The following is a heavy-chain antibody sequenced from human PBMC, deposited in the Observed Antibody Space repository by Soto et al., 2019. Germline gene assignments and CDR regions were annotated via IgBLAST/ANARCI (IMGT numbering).Heavy chain of an antibody. Sequence: QVQLVQSGAEVKKPGSSVKVSCKASGGTFSSYAISWVRQAPGQGLEWMGGIIPIFGTANYAQKLQGRVTITADESTSTAYMELSSLRSEDTAVYYCARVVYDILTGYSYYYYGMDVWGQGTTVTVSS. CDR1: GGTFSSYA. CDR2: IIPIFGTA. D-gene: IGHD3-9*01. J-gene: IGHJ6*02. CDR3: ARVVYDILTGYSYYYYGMDV. V-gene: IGHV1-69*01.